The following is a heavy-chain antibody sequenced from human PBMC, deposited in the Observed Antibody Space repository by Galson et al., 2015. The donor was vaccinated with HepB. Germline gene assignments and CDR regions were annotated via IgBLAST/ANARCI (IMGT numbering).Heavy chain of an antibody. CDR2: ISASGADT. Sequence: SLRLSCAASGFTFSNYAMSWVRQARGKGLEWVPTISASGADTKYAGSVNGRFTISRDNANNTLSLQMTSPRDEDTALYFCAKGRYASRSHFDSWGQGALVAVSS. J-gene: IGHJ4*02. CDR3: AKGRYASRSHFDS. D-gene: IGHD3-16*01. CDR1: GFTFSNYA. V-gene: IGHV3-23*01.